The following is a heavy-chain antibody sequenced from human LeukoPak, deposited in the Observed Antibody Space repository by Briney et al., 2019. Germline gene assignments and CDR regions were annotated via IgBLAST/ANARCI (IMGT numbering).Heavy chain of an antibody. Sequence: GGSLRLSCAASGFTFSDYYMSWIRQAPGKGLEWVSYISSSSSTIYYADSVKGRFTISRDNAKNSLYLQMNSLRAEDTAVYYCAREGTDSSSWYPYYYYYYGMDVWGQGTTVTVSS. CDR1: GFTFSDYY. CDR2: ISSSSSTI. D-gene: IGHD6-13*01. V-gene: IGHV3-11*01. J-gene: IGHJ6*02. CDR3: AREGTDSSSWYPYYYYYYGMDV.